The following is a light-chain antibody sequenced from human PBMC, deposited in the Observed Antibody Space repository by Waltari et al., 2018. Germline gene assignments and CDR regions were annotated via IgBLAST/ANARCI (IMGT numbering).Light chain of an antibody. CDR2: DAS. CDR1: QSVSRNY. V-gene: IGKV3-20*01. CDR3: QQFGSSPRT. Sequence: DIVLTQSPGTLSLSPGERATLSCWASQSVSRNYLAWDQQKPGQAPRLLIYDASSRATGVSDRFSGSGSGTDFTLTISRLEPEDFAVYFCQQFGSSPRTFGQGTKVEI. J-gene: IGKJ1*01.